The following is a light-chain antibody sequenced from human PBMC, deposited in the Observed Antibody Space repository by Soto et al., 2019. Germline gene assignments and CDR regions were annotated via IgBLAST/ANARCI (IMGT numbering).Light chain of an antibody. V-gene: IGKV3-20*01. CDR3: QQYNNWPGT. CDR2: GAS. J-gene: IGKJ1*01. Sequence: EIVLTQSPGTLSLSPGERATLSCRASQSGSGSYLAWYQQKPGQAPRLLISGASRRATGIPDRFSGSGSGTDFTLTISSLQSEDFAVYYCQQYNNWPGTFGQGTKVDIK. CDR1: QSGSGSY.